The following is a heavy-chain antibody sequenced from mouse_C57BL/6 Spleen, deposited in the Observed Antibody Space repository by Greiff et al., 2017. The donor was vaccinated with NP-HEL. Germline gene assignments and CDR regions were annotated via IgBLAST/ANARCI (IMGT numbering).Heavy chain of an antibody. J-gene: IGHJ3*01. Sequence: VQLQQSGAELVMPGASVKLSCKASGYTFTSYWMHWVKQRPGQGLEWIGEIDPSDSYTNYNQKFKGKSTLTVDKSSSTAYMQLSSRTSEDSAVYYCARWGDGYYGAYWGQGTLVTVSA. D-gene: IGHD2-3*01. CDR2: IDPSDSYT. V-gene: IGHV1-69*01. CDR1: GYTFTSYW. CDR3: ARWGDGYYGAY.